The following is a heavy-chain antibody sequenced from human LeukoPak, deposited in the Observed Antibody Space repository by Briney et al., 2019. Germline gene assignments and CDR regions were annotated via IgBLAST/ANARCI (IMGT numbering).Heavy chain of an antibody. V-gene: IGHV1-69*04. CDR1: GGTFSSYA. CDR3: TREGVYSPDPSSYHRYAFDI. D-gene: IGHD3-16*02. Sequence: SVKVPCKASGGTFSSYAISWVRQAPGQGLEWMGRIIPILDVANFAQKFQGRVTITADKSTNTAHMELSSLRSEDTAVYYCTREGVYSPDPSSYHRYAFDIWGQGTVVTVSS. J-gene: IGHJ3*02. CDR2: IIPILDVA.